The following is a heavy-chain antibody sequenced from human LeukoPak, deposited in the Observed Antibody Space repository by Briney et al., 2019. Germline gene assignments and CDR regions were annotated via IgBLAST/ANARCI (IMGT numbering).Heavy chain of an antibody. CDR3: ARGGYYDKLNDVFDF. V-gene: IGHV1-18*01. J-gene: IGHJ3*01. CDR2: ISAYSGNN. D-gene: IGHD3-9*01. Sequence: GASVRVSCKASGYTFPTYGFHWVRQAPGQGLEWMGWISAYSGNNNYAQNLQGRVTLTTDTSTSTAYMELRSLRSDDTAVYYCARGGYYDKLNDVFDFWGQGTMVTVSS. CDR1: GYTFPTYG.